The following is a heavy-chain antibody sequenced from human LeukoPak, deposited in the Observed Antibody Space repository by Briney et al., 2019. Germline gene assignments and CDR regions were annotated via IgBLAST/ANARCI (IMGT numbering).Heavy chain of an antibody. J-gene: IGHJ6*02. CDR1: GFTFNIYA. Sequence: GGSLRLSCAASGFTFNIYAMHWVRQSPGKGLEWVAAVPSDGTNKYYADSVKGRFTISRDNSRNTLSLQMNSLRPEDTAVYYSARVGDYVDGMDVWGQGTTVTVSS. V-gene: IGHV3-30-3*01. D-gene: IGHD4-17*01. CDR3: ARVGDYVDGMDV. CDR2: VPSDGTNK.